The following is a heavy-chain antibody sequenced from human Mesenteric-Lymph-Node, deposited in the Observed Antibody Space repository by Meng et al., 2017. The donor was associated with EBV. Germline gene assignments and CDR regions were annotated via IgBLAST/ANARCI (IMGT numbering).Heavy chain of an antibody. CDR1: GDSVSSNSAA. V-gene: IGHV6-1*02. D-gene: IGHD2-2*01. J-gene: IGHJ4*02. Sequence: QVQLQQSGPVPVKPSQPLSLTWSSSGDSVSSNSAAWNWIRPSPSRGLEWLGRTYYRSEWYNDYAVSVKSRLTINPDTSKNQFSLQLNSVTPEDTAVYYCARETSCYDCWGQGTLVTVSS. CDR2: TYYRSEWYN. CDR3: ARETSCYDC.